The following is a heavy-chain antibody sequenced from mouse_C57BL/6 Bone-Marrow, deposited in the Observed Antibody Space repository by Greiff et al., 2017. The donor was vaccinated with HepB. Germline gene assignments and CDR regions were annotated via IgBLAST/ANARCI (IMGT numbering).Heavy chain of an antibody. CDR3: ARREDSNYYAMDY. CDR2: IHPNSGST. CDR1: GYTFTSYW. D-gene: IGHD2-5*01. V-gene: IGHV1-64*01. J-gene: IGHJ4*01. Sequence: QVQLQQPGAELVKPGASVKLSCKASGYTFTSYWMHWVKQRPGQGLEWIGMIHPNSGSTNYNEKFKSKATLTVDKSSSTAYMQLSSLTSEDSAVYYCARREDSNYYAMDYWGQGTSVTVSS.